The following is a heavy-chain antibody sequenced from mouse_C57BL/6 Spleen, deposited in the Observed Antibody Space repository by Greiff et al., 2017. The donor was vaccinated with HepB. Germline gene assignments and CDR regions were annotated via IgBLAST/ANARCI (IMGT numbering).Heavy chain of an antibody. V-gene: IGHV14-4*01. CDR1: GFNIKDDY. CDR3: TTLARPGLAY. D-gene: IGHD1-3*01. J-gene: IGHJ3*01. Sequence: EVQLQQSGAELVRPGASVKLSCTASGFNIKDDYMHWVKQRPEQGLEWIGWIDPETGDTEYASKFQGKATITADTSSNTAYLQLSSLTSEDTAVYYCTTLARPGLAYWGQGTLVTVSA. CDR2: IDPETGDT.